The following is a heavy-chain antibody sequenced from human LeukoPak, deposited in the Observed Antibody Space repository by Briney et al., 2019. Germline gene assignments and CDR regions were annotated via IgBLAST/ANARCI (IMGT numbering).Heavy chain of an antibody. CDR3: ARGNPYCTSASCYNY. CDR2: MNPNSGNT. D-gene: IGHD2-2*02. Sequence: AASVKVSCKASGDTFTSYDINWVRQAPGQGLEWMGWMNPNSGNTGYAQRFQGRVTLTRDTSISTAYMELSSLRLEDTAVYYCARGNPYCTSASCYNYWGQGTLVTVSS. J-gene: IGHJ4*02. CDR1: GDTFTSYD. V-gene: IGHV1-8*01.